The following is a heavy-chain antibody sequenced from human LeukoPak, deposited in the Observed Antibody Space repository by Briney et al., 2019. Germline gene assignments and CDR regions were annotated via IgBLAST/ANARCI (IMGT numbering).Heavy chain of an antibody. CDR3: ARDSRSGWGNWFDP. D-gene: IGHD6-19*01. Sequence: SETLSLTCTVSGGSISSTIYYWGWIRQPPGKGLEWIGSIYYRGSTYYNPSLKSRVAISVDTSKNQFSLKLSSVTAADTAVYYCARDSRSGWGNWFDPWGQGTLVTASS. CDR1: GGSISSTIYY. V-gene: IGHV4-39*07. CDR2: IYYRGST. J-gene: IGHJ5*02.